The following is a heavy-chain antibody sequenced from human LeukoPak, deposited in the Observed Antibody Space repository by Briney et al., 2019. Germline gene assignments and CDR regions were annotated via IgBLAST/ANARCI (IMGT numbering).Heavy chain of an antibody. Sequence: PGRSLRLSCAAAGFTFNHYGMHWVRQAPGKGLEWVAVIWYDGSNKYYADSVKGRFTISRDNSKNTLYLQMNSLRAEDTAVYYCAKDGGSGWYYFDYWGQGTLVTVSS. CDR1: GFTFNHYG. CDR3: AKDGGSGWYYFDY. V-gene: IGHV3-33*06. J-gene: IGHJ4*02. CDR2: IWYDGSNK. D-gene: IGHD6-19*01.